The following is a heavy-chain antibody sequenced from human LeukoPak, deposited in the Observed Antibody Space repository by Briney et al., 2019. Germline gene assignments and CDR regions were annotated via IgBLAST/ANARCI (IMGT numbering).Heavy chain of an antibody. CDR3: SETTAAIYAFDI. D-gene: IGHD2-2*02. J-gene: IGHJ3*02. CDR2: IYYSGST. Sequence: SETLSLTCTVSGGSISSYYWSWIRQPPGRGLEWIGYIYYSGSTNYNPSLKSRVTISVDTSKNQFSLKLSSVTAADTAVYYCSETTAAIYAFDIWGQGTMVTVSS. CDR1: GGSISSYY. V-gene: IGHV4-59*12.